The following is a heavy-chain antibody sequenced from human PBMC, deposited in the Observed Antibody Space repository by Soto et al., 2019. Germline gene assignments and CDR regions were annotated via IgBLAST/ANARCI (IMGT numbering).Heavy chain of an antibody. Sequence: ASVKVSCKASGYTFTGYYMHWVRQAPGQGLEWMGWINPNSGGTNYAQKFQGWVTMTRDTSISTAYMELSRLRSDDTAVYYCAREGYYGSGSDYRLQYYYYYGMDGWGQGTTVTVSS. CDR2: INPNSGGT. CDR1: GYTFTGYY. D-gene: IGHD3-10*01. J-gene: IGHJ6*02. V-gene: IGHV1-2*04. CDR3: AREGYYGSGSDYRLQYYYYYGMDG.